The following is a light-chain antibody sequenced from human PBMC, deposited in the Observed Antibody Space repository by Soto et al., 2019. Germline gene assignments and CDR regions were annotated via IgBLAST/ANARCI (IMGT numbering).Light chain of an antibody. J-gene: IGKJ1*01. CDR1: QTVSSN. CDR3: QQYKNWPRT. V-gene: IGKV3-15*01. CDR2: DAS. Sequence: EIVMTQSPATLSVSPGERATLSCRASQTVSSNLAWYQQKPGQAPRLLIYDASTRATGIPVRFRGSGSGTEFTLTISSLQSEDFGVYYCQQYKNWPRTFGQGTRVDNK.